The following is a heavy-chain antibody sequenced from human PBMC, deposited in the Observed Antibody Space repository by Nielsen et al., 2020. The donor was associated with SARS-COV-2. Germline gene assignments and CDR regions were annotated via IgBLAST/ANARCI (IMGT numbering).Heavy chain of an antibody. CDR3: ARDPDSYSGYDRGIDC. CDR2: IRPDDGKT. CDR1: GFTFSTFV. J-gene: IGHJ4*02. D-gene: IGHD5-12*01. V-gene: IGHV3-23*01. Sequence: GESLKISCAASGFTFSTFVMTWVRQAPGKGLEWVSGIRPDDGKTFYADSVKGRFTISRDNPKNSLYLQMNSLRAEDTAVYYCARDPDSYSGYDRGIDCWGQGTLVTVSS.